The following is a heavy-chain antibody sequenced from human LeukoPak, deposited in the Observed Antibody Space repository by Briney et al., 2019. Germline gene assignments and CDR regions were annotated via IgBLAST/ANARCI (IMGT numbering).Heavy chain of an antibody. D-gene: IGHD4-17*01. CDR3: ARDTAVTTWYGMDV. CDR2: IYSGGST. Sequence: GGSLRLSCAASGFTVSSNYMSWVRQAPGKGLEWVSVIYSGGSTYYADYVMGRFTISSDNSKNTLHLQMNSIRTEDKTVNYYARDTAVTTWYGMDVWGQGTTVTVSS. V-gene: IGHV3-66*01. CDR1: GFTVSSNY. J-gene: IGHJ6*02.